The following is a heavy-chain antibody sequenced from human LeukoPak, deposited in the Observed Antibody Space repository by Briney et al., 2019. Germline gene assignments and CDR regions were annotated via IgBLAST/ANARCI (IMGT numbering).Heavy chain of an antibody. CDR1: GYTFTSFG. Sequence: ASVKVSCKASGYTFTSFGISWVRQAPGQGLEWMGWIGAYNGNTKYGQKLQGRVTMTTDTSTSTAYMELRSLRSDDAAVYYCTRDQMNIAAAGAYFDYWGQGTLVTVSS. D-gene: IGHD6-13*01. V-gene: IGHV1-18*01. J-gene: IGHJ4*02. CDR2: IGAYNGNT. CDR3: TRDQMNIAAAGAYFDY.